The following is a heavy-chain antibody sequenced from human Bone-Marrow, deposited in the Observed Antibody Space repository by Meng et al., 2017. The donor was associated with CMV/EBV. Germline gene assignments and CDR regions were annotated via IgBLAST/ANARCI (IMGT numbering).Heavy chain of an antibody. CDR3: ARYSRADIVVVPAVIPHRHYFDY. J-gene: IGHJ4*02. Sequence: GSLRLSCTVSGGSISSYYWSWIRQPPGKELEWIGYIYYSGSTNYNPSLKSRVTISVDTSKNQFSLKLSSVTAADTAVYYCARYSRADIVVVPAVIPHRHYFDYWGQGTLVTVSS. CDR1: GGSISSYY. V-gene: IGHV4-59*01. D-gene: IGHD2-2*02. CDR2: IYYSGST.